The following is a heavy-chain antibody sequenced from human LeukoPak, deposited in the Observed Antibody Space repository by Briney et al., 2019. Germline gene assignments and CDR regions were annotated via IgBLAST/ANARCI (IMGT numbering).Heavy chain of an antibody. CDR3: ARGSGRVRGVTRNWFDP. J-gene: IGHJ5*02. CDR1: GGSISSSSYY. CDR2: IYYSGST. D-gene: IGHD3-10*01. V-gene: IGHV4-39*07. Sequence: KPSETLSLTCTVSGGSISSSSYYWGWIRQPPGKGLEWIGSIYYSGSTYYNPSLKSRVTISVDTSKNQFSLKLSSVTAADTAVYYCARGSGRVRGVTRNWFDPWGQGTLVTVSS.